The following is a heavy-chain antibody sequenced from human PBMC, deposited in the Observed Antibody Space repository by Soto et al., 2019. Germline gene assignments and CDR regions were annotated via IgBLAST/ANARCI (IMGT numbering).Heavy chain of an antibody. CDR3: ARYSGRYFDWLSQFGPKDAFDI. CDR1: GYTFTSYG. J-gene: IGHJ3*02. Sequence: AASVKVSCKASGYTFTSYGISWVRQAPGQGLEWMGWISAYNGNTNYAQKLQGRVTMTTDTSTSTAYMELRSLRSDDTAVYYCARYSGRYFDWLSQFGPKDAFDIWGQGTMVTVSS. CDR2: ISAYNGNT. V-gene: IGHV1-18*01. D-gene: IGHD3-9*01.